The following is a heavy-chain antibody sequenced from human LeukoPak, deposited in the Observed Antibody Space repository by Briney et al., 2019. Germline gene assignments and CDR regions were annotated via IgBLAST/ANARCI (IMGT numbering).Heavy chain of an antibody. CDR1: GFTVSRNY. V-gene: IGHV3-53*01. CDR2: IYSGGNT. Sequence: GGSLRLSCAASGFTVSRNYMSWVRQAPGKGLEWVSVIYSGGNTYYADFVKGRFTISRDNSKNTLYLQINSLTAEDTAVYYCTTVYCSSTSCFRWGQGTLVTVSS. CDR3: TTVYCSSTSCFR. J-gene: IGHJ4*02. D-gene: IGHD2-2*01.